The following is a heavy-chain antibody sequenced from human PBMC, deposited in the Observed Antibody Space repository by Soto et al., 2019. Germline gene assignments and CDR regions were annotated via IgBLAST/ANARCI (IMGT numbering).Heavy chain of an antibody. Sequence: PSETLSLTCGVSGGTVASSNWWSWVRESPGGGSEWIGNVYHTGDTNLNPSRQSRVTISVDKSNNQLSLRLNSKTAADTAVYFCAREIVTAGGNNYFDPWGPGTLVTVSS. CDR3: AREIVTAGGNNYFDP. CDR2: VYHTGDT. CDR1: GGTVASSNW. J-gene: IGHJ5*02. D-gene: IGHD2-21*02. V-gene: IGHV4-4*02.